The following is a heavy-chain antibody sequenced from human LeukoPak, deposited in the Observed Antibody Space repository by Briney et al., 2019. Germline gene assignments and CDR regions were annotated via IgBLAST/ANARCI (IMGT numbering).Heavy chain of an antibody. CDR2: IIPIFGTA. Sequence: SVKVSCKASGGTFSSYAISWVRQAPGQGLEWMGGIIPIFGTANYAQKFQGRVTITADESTSTAYMELSSLRSEDTAVYYFARDSDNWNYFDYWGQGTLVTVSS. J-gene: IGHJ4*02. D-gene: IGHD1-20*01. CDR3: ARDSDNWNYFDY. CDR1: GGTFSSYA. V-gene: IGHV1-69*13.